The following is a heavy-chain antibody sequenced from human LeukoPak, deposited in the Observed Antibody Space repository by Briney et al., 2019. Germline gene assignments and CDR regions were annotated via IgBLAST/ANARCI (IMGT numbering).Heavy chain of an antibody. D-gene: IGHD7-27*01. CDR2: INPNSGGT. V-gene: IGHV1-2*02. Sequence: ASVKVSCKASGGTFSSYAISWVRQAPGQGLEWMGWINPNSGGTNYAQKFQGRVTMTRDKSSSTAYMEVSRLRSDDTAVYYCAAALWGSDYYYDLDVWGQGTTVTVSS. J-gene: IGHJ6*02. CDR3: AAALWGSDYYYDLDV. CDR1: GGTFSSYA.